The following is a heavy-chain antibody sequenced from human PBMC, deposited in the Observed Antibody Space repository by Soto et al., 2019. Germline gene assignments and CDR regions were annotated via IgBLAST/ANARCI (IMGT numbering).Heavy chain of an antibody. J-gene: IGHJ4*02. CDR1: GGSINSGGFY. V-gene: IGHV4-31*03. D-gene: IGHD3-22*01. CDR2: IYSRGST. Sequence: SETLSLTCTVSGGSINSGGFYWTWVRQHPGKGLEWIGCIYSRGSTHYNPSLKSRLTISVDMSRNQFSLKLSSVTAADTAVYYCARVPDSSGYHFALWGQGTLVTVSS. CDR3: ARVPDSSGYHFAL.